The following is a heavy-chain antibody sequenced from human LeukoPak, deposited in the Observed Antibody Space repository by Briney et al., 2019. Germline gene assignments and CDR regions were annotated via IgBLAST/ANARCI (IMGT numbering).Heavy chain of an antibody. D-gene: IGHD6-6*01. CDR1: GGTFSSYA. J-gene: IGHJ6*03. Sequence: ASVKVSCKASGGTFSSYAISWVRQAPGQGLEWMGGIIPIFDTANYAQKFQGRVTITTDESTSTAYMELSSLRSEDTAVYYCARGQLVIDYYYYMDVWGKGTTVTVSS. CDR3: ARGQLVIDYYYYMDV. V-gene: IGHV1-69*05. CDR2: IIPIFDTA.